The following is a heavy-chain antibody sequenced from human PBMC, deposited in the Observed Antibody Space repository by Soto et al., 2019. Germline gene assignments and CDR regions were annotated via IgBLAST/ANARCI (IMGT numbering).Heavy chain of an antibody. D-gene: IGHD2-2*01. CDR2: IYYSGST. CDR3: ARELGYCSSTSCRHHYYYGMDV. V-gene: IGHV4-59*01. J-gene: IGHJ6*02. CDR1: GGSISSYY. Sequence: SETLSLTCTVSGGSISSYYWSWIRQPPGKGLEWIGYIYYSGSTNYNPSLKSRVTISVDTSKNQFSLKLSSVTAADTAVYYCARELGYCSSTSCRHHYYYGMDVWGQGTTVTVSS.